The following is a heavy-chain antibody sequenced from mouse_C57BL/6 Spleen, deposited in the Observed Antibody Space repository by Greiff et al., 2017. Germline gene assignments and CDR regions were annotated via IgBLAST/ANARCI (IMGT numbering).Heavy chain of an antibody. CDR1: GYTFTSYG. CDR2: IYIGNGYT. Sequence: DVQLQESGAELVRPGSSVKMSCKTSGYTFTSYGINWVKQRPGQGLEWIGYIYIGNGYTEYNEKFKGKATLTSDTSSSTAYMQLSSLTSEDSAIYFCARPLHGSSLYWYCDVWGTGTTVTVSS. CDR3: ARPLHGSSLYWYCDV. D-gene: IGHD1-1*01. J-gene: IGHJ1*03. V-gene: IGHV1-58*01.